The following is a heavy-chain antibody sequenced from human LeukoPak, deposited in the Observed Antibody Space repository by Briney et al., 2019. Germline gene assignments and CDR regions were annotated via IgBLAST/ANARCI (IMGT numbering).Heavy chain of an antibody. V-gene: IGHV4-38-2*02. CDR3: ARADYSSTWSHDYYYMDV. J-gene: IGHJ6*03. Sequence: KTSETLSLTCTVSGYSISSGYYWGWIRPPPGKGLEWIGSIYHSGSTYYNPSLKSRVTISVDTSKNQFSLKLSSVTAADTAVYYCARADYSSTWSHDYYYMDVWGKGTTVTVSS. D-gene: IGHD6-13*01. CDR2: IYHSGST. CDR1: GYSISSGYY.